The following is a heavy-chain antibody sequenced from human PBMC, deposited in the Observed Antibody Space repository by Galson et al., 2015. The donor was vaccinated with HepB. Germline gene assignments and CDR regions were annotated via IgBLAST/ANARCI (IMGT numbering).Heavy chain of an antibody. CDR1: GFTFSSYA. D-gene: IGHD3-16*02. CDR3: AKDPRVRFGGELSIAAMTLDH. J-gene: IGHJ4*02. Sequence: SLRLSCAASGFTFSSYAMSWVRQAPGKGLEWVSAISGSGGSTYYADSVKGRFTISRDNSKNTLYLQMNSLRAEDTAVYYCAKDPRVRFGGELSIAAMTLDHWGQGTLVTVSS. CDR2: ISGSGGST. V-gene: IGHV3-23*01.